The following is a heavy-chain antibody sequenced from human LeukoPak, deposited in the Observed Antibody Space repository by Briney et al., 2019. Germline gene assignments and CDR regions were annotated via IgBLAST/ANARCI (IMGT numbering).Heavy chain of an antibody. CDR1: GGSISSSSYY. J-gene: IGHJ3*02. Sequence: SETLSLTCTVSGGSISSSSYYWGWIRQPPGKGLEWLGSIYYSGSTYYNPSLKSRVTISVDTSKNQFSLKLSSVTAADTAVYYCARDSITMVRGVTIDAFDIWGQGTMVTVSS. V-gene: IGHV4-39*07. CDR2: IYYSGST. CDR3: ARDSITMVRGVTIDAFDI. D-gene: IGHD3-10*01.